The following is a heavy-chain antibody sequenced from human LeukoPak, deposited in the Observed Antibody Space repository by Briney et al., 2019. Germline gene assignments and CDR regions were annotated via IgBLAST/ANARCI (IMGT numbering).Heavy chain of an antibody. Sequence: PGGSLRLSCAASGFTFDDYAMHWVRQAPGKGLEWVSLISGDGGSTYYADSVKGRFTISRDNSKNSLYLQMNSLRTEDTALCYCAKDRYSSGWSPFDYWGQGTLVTVSS. V-gene: IGHV3-43*02. D-gene: IGHD6-19*01. J-gene: IGHJ4*02. CDR2: ISGDGGST. CDR3: AKDRYSSGWSPFDY. CDR1: GFTFDDYA.